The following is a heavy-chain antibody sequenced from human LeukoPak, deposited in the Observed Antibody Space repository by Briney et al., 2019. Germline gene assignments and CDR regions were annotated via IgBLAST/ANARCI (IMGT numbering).Heavy chain of an antibody. J-gene: IGHJ4*02. CDR3: ARGGGLRPNYGSGSYQDY. CDR2: INHSGST. V-gene: IGHV4-39*07. CDR1: GASISSISYY. Sequence: PSETLSLTCTVSGASISSISYYWGWIRQPPGKGLEWIGEINHSGSTNYNPSLKSRVTISVDTSKNQFSLKLSSVTAADTAVYYCARGGGLRPNYGSGSYQDYWGQGTLVTVSS. D-gene: IGHD3-10*01.